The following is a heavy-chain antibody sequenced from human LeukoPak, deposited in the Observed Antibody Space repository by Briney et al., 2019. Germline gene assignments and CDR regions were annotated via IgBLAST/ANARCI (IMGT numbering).Heavy chain of an antibody. CDR1: GYTFTSYD. CDR2: INTGNGHT. V-gene: IGHV1-3*03. J-gene: IGHJ5*02. D-gene: IGHD3-10*01. CDR3: TRGAKFRFYGSGTYYTSLPFDP. Sequence: GASVKVSCKASGYTFTSYDINWVRQATGQGLEWMGWINTGNGHTKYSQEFQDRVTITRDTSASTAYMELSSLRSDDMAIYFCTRGAKFRFYGSGTYYTSLPFDPWGQGTLVTVSS.